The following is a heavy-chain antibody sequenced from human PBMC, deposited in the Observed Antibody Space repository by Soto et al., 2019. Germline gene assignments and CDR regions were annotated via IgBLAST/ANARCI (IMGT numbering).Heavy chain of an antibody. CDR1: GFTFRSHG. CDR3: AKDRGVEGSSVRAFDV. V-gene: IGHV3-23*01. J-gene: IGHJ3*01. CDR2: SSGSAVTR. D-gene: IGHD2-8*01. Sequence: PGGPLRLSCAAPGFTFRSHGVNWVRQAPGKGLDWFSFSSGSAVTRFYADPVKARFPISRDNSKTPLYRQMNRLRAEDTGLYYCAKDRGVEGSSVRAFDVWGQGTMVTVS.